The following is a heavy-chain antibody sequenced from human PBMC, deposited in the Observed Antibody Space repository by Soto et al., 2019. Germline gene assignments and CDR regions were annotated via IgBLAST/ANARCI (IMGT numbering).Heavy chain of an antibody. CDR3: VGGQYYFDY. Sequence: QVQLVESGGGVVQPGRSLRLSCAASGFPFSSYGMHWVRVAPGKGLEWVAVISYDGSNKYYADSVKGRFTLSRDNSASTLYLQMNSLRPEDTALYYCVGGQYYFDYRGQGTLVTVSP. J-gene: IGHJ4*02. V-gene: IGHV3-30*03. CDR1: GFPFSSYG. D-gene: IGHD3-10*01. CDR2: ISYDGSNK.